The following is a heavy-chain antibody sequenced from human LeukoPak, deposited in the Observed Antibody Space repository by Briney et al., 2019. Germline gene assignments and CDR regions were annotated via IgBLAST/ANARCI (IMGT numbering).Heavy chain of an antibody. CDR2: ISSSSSSYI. CDR3: ARSFWSGYYAKKLDPFDY. J-gene: IGHJ4*02. Sequence: GGSLRLSCAASGFTFSSYSMNWVRQAPGKGLEWVSSISSSSSSYIYYADSVKGRFTISRDNAKNSLYLQMNSLRAEDTAVYYCARSFWSGYYAKKLDPFDYWGQGTLVTVSS. D-gene: IGHD3-3*01. V-gene: IGHV3-21*01. CDR1: GFTFSSYS.